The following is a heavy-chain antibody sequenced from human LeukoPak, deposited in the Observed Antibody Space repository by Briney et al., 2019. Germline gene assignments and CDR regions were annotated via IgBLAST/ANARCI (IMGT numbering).Heavy chain of an antibody. D-gene: IGHD6-6*01. V-gene: IGHV4-59*01. J-gene: IGHJ3*02. Sequence: PETLSLTCTLSVGSICSYYWSWIRAPPGKGLEWSGYKYYSGRTKYNPSLKRQVTISVVTSKNQCSLQVSSVVSSDRAVYYCSRVRSSSKDAFDIWGQGTMVTVSS. CDR3: SRVRSSSKDAFDI. CDR1: VGSICSYY. CDR2: KYYSGRT.